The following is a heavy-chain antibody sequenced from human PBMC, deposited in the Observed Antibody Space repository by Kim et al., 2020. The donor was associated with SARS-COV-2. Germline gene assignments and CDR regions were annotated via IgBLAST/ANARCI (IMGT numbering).Heavy chain of an antibody. CDR1: GFTVSSNY. V-gene: IGHV3-66*01. CDR3: AREAVAPSDYYYGMDV. Sequence: GGSLRLSCAASGFTVSSNYMSWVRQAPGKGLEWFSVIYSGGSTYYADSVKGRFTISRDNSKNTLYLQMNSLRAEDTAVYYCAREAVAPSDYYYGMDVWGQGTTVTVSS. J-gene: IGHJ6*02. CDR2: IYSGGST. D-gene: IGHD6-19*01.